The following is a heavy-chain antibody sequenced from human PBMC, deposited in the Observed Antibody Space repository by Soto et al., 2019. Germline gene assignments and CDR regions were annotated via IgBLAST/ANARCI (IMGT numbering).Heavy chain of an antibody. CDR2: IYPGDSDT. J-gene: IGHJ6*02. CDR3: ARKGACSYREPPSRLGSPYYYYYGMDV. CDR1: GYSFTSYW. D-gene: IGHD3-10*02. Sequence: GESLKISCKGSGYSFTSYWIGWVRQMPGKGLEWMGIIYPGDSDTRYSPSFQGQVTISADKSISTAYLQWSSLKASDTAMYYCARKGACSYREPPSRLGSPYYYYYGMDVWGQGTTVTVSS. V-gene: IGHV5-51*01.